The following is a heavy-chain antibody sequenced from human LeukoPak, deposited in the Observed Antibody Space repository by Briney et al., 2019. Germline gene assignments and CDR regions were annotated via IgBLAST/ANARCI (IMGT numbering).Heavy chain of an antibody. V-gene: IGHV5-51*01. CDR3: ARQSGGIQGGFDP. CDR2: IYPGDSDT. Sequence: GASLNISCKGSGYSFTSYWIGWVRQMPGKGLEWIGIIYPGDSDTRYNPSFQGQVTISADKSISTAYLQWSSLKDSDTAMYYCARQSGGIQGGFDPWGQGTLVTVSS. CDR1: GYSFTSYW. D-gene: IGHD2-15*01. J-gene: IGHJ5*02.